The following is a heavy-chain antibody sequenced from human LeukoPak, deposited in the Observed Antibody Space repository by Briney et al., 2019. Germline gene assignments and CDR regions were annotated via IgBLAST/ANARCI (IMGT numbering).Heavy chain of an antibody. CDR1: GYIFTSYW. Sequence: GASLRISCKGSGYIFTSYWISWVRQMPGKGLEWMGRIDPSDSYTNYSPSFQGHVTISADKSISTAYLQWSSLKASDTAMYYCARQGPPQWRYYFDYWGQGTLVTVSS. V-gene: IGHV5-10-1*01. J-gene: IGHJ4*02. CDR3: ARQGPPQWRYYFDY. CDR2: IDPSDSYT. D-gene: IGHD6-19*01.